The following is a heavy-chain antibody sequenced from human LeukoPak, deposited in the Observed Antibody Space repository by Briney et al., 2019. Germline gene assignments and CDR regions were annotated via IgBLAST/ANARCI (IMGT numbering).Heavy chain of an antibody. CDR2: IYSGGTT. CDR1: GFTFSSNY. Sequence: PGGSLRLSCAASGFTFSSNYMSWVRQAPGQGLEWVSVIYSGGTTYYADSVKGRFTISRDNSKNTLYLQLNSLRADDTAVYYCARDSSGLSYFDYWGQGTLVTVSS. CDR3: ARDSSGLSYFDY. D-gene: IGHD3-22*01. V-gene: IGHV3-66*01. J-gene: IGHJ4*02.